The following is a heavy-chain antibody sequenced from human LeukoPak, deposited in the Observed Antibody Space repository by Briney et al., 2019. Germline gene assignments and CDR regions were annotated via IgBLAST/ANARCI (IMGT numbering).Heavy chain of an antibody. CDR1: GYTFTGYY. J-gene: IGHJ6*02. CDR3: ARVVITSLYYYYGMDV. Sequence: ASVTVSCKASGYTFTGYYMHWVRQAPGQGLEWMGWINPNSGGTNYAQKFQGRVTMTRDTSISTAYMELSRLRSDDTAVYYCARVVITSLYYYYGMDVWGQGTTVTVSS. V-gene: IGHV1-2*02. CDR2: INPNSGGT. D-gene: IGHD3-22*01.